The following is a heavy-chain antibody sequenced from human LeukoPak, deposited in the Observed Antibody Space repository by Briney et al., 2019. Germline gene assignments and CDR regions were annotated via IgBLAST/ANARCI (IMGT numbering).Heavy chain of an antibody. CDR3: AKFAYDSTGYYAGFDY. CDR2: IRYDGSNK. V-gene: IGHV3-30*02. CDR1: GFMFSSHG. J-gene: IGHJ4*02. Sequence: PGGSLRLSCAASGFMFSSHGMHWVRQAPGKGLEWVAFIRYDGSNKYYADSVKGRFTISRDNSKNTMYLQMNSLRAEDTTAYYCAKFAYDSTGYYAGFDYWGQGTLVTVSS. D-gene: IGHD3-22*01.